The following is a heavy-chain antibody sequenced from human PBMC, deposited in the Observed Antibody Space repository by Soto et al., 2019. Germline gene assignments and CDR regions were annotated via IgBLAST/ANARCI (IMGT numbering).Heavy chain of an antibody. V-gene: IGHV1-2*04. CDR3: ARGGDPNSGKLARHMQLTSSGPYYYYYYYMDV. J-gene: IGHJ6*03. CDR1: GYTFTGYY. CDR2: INPNSGGT. D-gene: IGHD1-26*01. Sequence: GASVKVSWKASGYTFTGYYMHWVRQAPGQGLEWMGWINPNSGGTNYAQKFQGWVTMTRDTSISTAYMELSRLRSDDTAVYYCARGGDPNSGKLARHMQLTSSGPYYYYYYYMDVWGKGTTVTVSS.